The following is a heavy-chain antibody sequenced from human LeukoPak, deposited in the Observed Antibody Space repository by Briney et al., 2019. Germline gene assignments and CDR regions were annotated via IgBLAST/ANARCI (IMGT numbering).Heavy chain of an antibody. V-gene: IGHV3-9*01. D-gene: IGHD3-22*01. Sequence: GGSLRLSCAASGFTFDDYAMHWVRQAPGKGLEWVSGISWNSGSIGYADPVKGRFTISRDNAKNSLYLQMNSLRAEDTALYYCAKDIKAGGFTMIGGYYFDYWGQGTLVTVSS. J-gene: IGHJ4*02. CDR1: GFTFDDYA. CDR2: ISWNSGSI. CDR3: AKDIKAGGFTMIGGYYFDY.